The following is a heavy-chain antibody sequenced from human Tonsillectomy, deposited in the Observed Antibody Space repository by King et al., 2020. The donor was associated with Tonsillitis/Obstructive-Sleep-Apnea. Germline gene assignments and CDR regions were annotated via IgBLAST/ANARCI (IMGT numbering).Heavy chain of an antibody. CDR3: ARDDYCSSTSCNTGWFDP. CDR2: INLNGCST. CDR1: GFTFDDYG. Sequence: VQLVESGGGVVRPGGSLRLSCAASGFTFDDYGMSWGRQAPGKGLEWGSGINLNGCSTGYAASLKGRFNIYRDNAKNSLYLQMNSLRAEDTALYYCARDDYCSSTSCNTGWFDPWGQGTLVTVSS. D-gene: IGHD2-2*02. J-gene: IGHJ5*02. V-gene: IGHV3-20*04.